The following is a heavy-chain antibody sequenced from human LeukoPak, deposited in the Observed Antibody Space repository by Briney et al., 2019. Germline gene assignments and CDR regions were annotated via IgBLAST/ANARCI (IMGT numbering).Heavy chain of an antibody. V-gene: IGHV3-30*04. J-gene: IGHJ4*02. D-gene: IGHD4-23*01. Sequence: GGSLRLSCAASGFTFSSYAMHWVRQAPGRGLEWVAVISYDGSYKHYSDSVKGRFTISRDNSKNTLYLQVNSLRAEDTAVYYCARDYGGSSPFDYWGQGTLVTVSS. CDR1: GFTFSSYA. CDR3: ARDYGGSSPFDY. CDR2: ISYDGSYK.